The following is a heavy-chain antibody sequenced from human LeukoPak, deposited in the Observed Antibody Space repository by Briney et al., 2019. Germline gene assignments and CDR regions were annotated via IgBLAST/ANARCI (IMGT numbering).Heavy chain of an antibody. CDR2: IKQDGSEK. D-gene: IGHD6-19*01. V-gene: IGHV3-7*03. CDR3: AREGSSGWYI. Sequence: SGGSLRLSCAASGFTVSSNYMSWVRQAPGKGLEWVANIKQDGSEKYYVDSVKGRFTISRDNAKNSLYLQMNSLRAEDTAVYYCAREGSSGWYIWGQGTLVTVSS. CDR1: GFTVSSNY. J-gene: IGHJ4*02.